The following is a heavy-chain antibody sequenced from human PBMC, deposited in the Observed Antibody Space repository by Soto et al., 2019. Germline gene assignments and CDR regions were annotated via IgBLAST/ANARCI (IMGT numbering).Heavy chain of an antibody. D-gene: IGHD1-20*01. Sequence: EVQLAESGGGLVQPGGSLRLSCAASGFTFSTYWMTWVRQAPGKGLEWVANINQDGSEKYYVDSVKGRFTISRDYAKNSLYLQMNSLRAEDTAVYYCARAPYNWNDFGYFDSWGQGTLVTVSS. CDR2: INQDGSEK. CDR3: ARAPYNWNDFGYFDS. CDR1: GFTFSTYW. V-gene: IGHV3-7*01. J-gene: IGHJ4*02.